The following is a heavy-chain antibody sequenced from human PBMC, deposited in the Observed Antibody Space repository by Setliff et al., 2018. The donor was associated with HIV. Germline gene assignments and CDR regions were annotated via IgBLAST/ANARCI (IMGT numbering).Heavy chain of an antibody. Sequence: ASVKVSCKASGNTLIDYSMHWVRQAPGQGLEWMGWISPDSGHTNYAQRSQGRITMTTDTSLTTAYMELSRLRSDDTAVYYCARAPYSSVMHYFDYWGQGTLVTVSS. CDR3: ARAPYSSVMHYFDY. V-gene: IGHV1-2*02. D-gene: IGHD4-4*01. CDR1: GNTLIDYS. CDR2: ISPDSGHT. J-gene: IGHJ4*02.